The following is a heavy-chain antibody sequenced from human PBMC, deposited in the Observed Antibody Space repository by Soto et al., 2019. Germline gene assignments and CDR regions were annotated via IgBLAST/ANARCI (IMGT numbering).Heavy chain of an antibody. CDR1: GGPISNYF. CDR2: IYYNGST. Sequence: SETLSLTCTVSGGPISNYFWSWIRQPPGKGLEWVGFIYYNGSTQCNPSLKSRVTMSVDTSKNQFSLKLNSVTAADTAVYYCARETSWSGYFVYWGQGALVTVSS. V-gene: IGHV4-59*01. J-gene: IGHJ4*02. D-gene: IGHD3-3*01. CDR3: ARETSWSGYFVY.